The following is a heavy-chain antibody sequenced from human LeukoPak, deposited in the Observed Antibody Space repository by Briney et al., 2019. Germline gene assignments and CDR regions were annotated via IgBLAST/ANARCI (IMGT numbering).Heavy chain of an antibody. CDR1: GDSVSSNSAT. CDR2: TYYRSKWYN. D-gene: IGHD5-12*01. V-gene: IGHV6-1*01. Sequence: SQTLSLTCAISGDSVSSNSATWNWIRQSPPRGLEWLGRTYYRSKWYNDYAVSVKSRMTINPDTSKNQFSLQLDSVTPEDTAVYYCARLASIFHGMDVWGQGTTVTVSS. J-gene: IGHJ6*02. CDR3: ARLASIFHGMDV.